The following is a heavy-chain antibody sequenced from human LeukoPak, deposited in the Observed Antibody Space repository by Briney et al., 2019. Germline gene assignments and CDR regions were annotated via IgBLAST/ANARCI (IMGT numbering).Heavy chain of an antibody. CDR3: ARGLVSAYGSGTYYFDS. D-gene: IGHD3-10*01. J-gene: IGHJ4*02. CDR2: ISSSSSHI. Sequence: GGSVGLSCAASGFTFSAYSMHWVRQAPGKGLEWVSAISSSSSHIFYADSVKGRFTISRDNAKNSLYLQMNSLTAEDTAVYYCARGLVSAYGSGTYYFDSWGQGSLVTVSS. V-gene: IGHV3-21*01. CDR1: GFTFSAYS.